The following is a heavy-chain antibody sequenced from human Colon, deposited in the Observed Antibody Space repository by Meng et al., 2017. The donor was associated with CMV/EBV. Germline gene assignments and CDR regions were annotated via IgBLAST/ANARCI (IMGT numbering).Heavy chain of an antibody. V-gene: IGHV1-46*01. D-gene: IGHD3-3*01. J-gene: IGHJ4*02. CDR2: VNPSGGSA. CDR3: ARSTFGMLEWLFFD. Sequence: KASRYIFINYYMNWVREAPGQGLEWMGIVNPSGGSADYGKKFQGRVIMTRDTAATTVYLKLSSLRSEDTAVYYCARSTFGMLEWLFFDWGQGTLVTVSS. CDR1: RYIFINYY.